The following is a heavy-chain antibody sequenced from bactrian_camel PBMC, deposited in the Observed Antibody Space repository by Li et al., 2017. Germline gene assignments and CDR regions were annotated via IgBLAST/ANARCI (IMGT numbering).Heavy chain of an antibody. J-gene: IGHJ4*01. CDR1: GFNFNAYA. V-gene: IGHV3S40*01. CDR2: INSAGDNM. CDR3: VRDGEGYFTFAY. D-gene: IGHD6*01. Sequence: VQLVESGGGLMQPGESLRLSCEGSGFNFNAYAMSWARQAPGKGLEWVSTINSAGDNMYYADSVKGRFTISRDNSLNTVYLQMSSLQREDTAVYYCVRDGEGYFTFAYWGLGTQVTVS.